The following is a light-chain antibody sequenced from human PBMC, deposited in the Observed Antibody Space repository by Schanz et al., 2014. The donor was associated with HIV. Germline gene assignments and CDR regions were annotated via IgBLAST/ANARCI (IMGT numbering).Light chain of an antibody. Sequence: QTVVTQEPLLTVSPGGTVTLTCGSSTGAVTSGHYPYWFQQKPGQAPRTLIYDTNNKHSWTPARFSGSLLGGKAALTLSGAQPEDEAEYYCLLSYSGARVFGGGTKLTVL. CDR3: LLSYSGARV. V-gene: IGLV7-46*01. J-gene: IGLJ3*02. CDR2: DTN. CDR1: TGAVTSGHY.